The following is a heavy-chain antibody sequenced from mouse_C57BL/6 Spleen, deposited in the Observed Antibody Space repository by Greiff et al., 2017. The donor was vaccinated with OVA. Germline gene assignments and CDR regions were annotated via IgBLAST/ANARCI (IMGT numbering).Heavy chain of an antibody. CDR3: AKNYGYDGNYFDY. J-gene: IGHJ2*01. CDR1: GFSLTSYG. D-gene: IGHD2-2*01. Sequence: QVQLKESGPGLVQPSQSLSITCTVSGFSLTSYGVHWVRQPPGKGLEWLGVIWSGGSTDYNAAFISRLSISKDNSKSQVFFKMNSLQADDTAIYYCAKNYGYDGNYFDYWGQGTTLTVSS. CDR2: IWSGGST. V-gene: IGHV2-4*01.